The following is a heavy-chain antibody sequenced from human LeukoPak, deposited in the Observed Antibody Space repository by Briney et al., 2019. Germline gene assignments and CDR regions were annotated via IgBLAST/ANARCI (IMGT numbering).Heavy chain of an antibody. D-gene: IGHD3-3*01. CDR3: ARDEWSGRPRGLYYGMDV. CDR2: ISAYNGNT. CDR1: GYNFTSYG. Sequence: ASVKVSCKASGYNFTSYGISWVRQAPGQGLEWMGWISAYNGNTNYAQKLQGRVTMTTDTSTSTAYMELRSLRSAVTAAYYWARDEWSGRPRGLYYGMDVWGQGTTVTVSS. J-gene: IGHJ6*02. V-gene: IGHV1-18*01.